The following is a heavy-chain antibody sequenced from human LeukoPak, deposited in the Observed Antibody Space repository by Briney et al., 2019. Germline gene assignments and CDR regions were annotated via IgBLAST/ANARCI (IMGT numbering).Heavy chain of an antibody. CDR2: IKEDGSQK. CDR1: GFIFSDHW. J-gene: IGHJ4*02. CDR3: ARDRGWNTFDF. Sequence: GALRLSCAASGFIFSDHWMSWVRQAPGKGLEWVANIKEDGSQKGCVDSARGRFTISRGNDKNSLHLQMNSLRAEDTAVYYCARDRGWNTFDFWGQGILVTVSS. V-gene: IGHV3-7*01. D-gene: IGHD1/OR15-1a*01.